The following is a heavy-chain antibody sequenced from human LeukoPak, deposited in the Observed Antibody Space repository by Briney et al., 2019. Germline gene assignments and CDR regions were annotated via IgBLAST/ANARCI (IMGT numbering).Heavy chain of an antibody. D-gene: IGHD1/OR15-1a*01. CDR1: GGTFSSYA. J-gene: IGHJ6*02. CDR3: ARSNKGPDGMDV. V-gene: IGHV1-69*04. Sequence: GSSVKVSCKASGGTFSSYAISWVLQAPGQGLEWMGRIIPILGIANYAQKFQGRVTITADKSTSTAYMEPSSLRSEDTAVYYCARSNKGPDGMDVWGQGTAVTVSS. CDR2: IIPILGIA.